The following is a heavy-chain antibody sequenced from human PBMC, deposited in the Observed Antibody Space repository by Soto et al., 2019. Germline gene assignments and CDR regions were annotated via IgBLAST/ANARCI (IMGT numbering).Heavy chain of an antibody. V-gene: IGHV3-48*03. Sequence: TGGSLRLSCAASGFTFSSYEMNWVRQAPGKGLGWVSYISSSGSTIYYADSVKGRLTISRDNAKNSLYLQMNSLRAEDTAVYYCARVSSWGAFDIWGQGTMVTVSS. CDR2: ISSSGSTI. D-gene: IGHD6-13*01. J-gene: IGHJ3*02. CDR3: ARVSSWGAFDI. CDR1: GFTFSSYE.